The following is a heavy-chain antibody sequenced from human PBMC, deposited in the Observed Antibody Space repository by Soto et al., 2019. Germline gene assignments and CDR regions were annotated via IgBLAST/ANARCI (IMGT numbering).Heavy chain of an antibody. CDR3: ARGVPRTSIFGVVNRYYYYYMDV. Sequence: ASVKVSCKASGYTFTNFGISWVRQAPGQGLEWMGWISTYNGNTNYAQKLQGRVTMTTDTSTSTAYMELRSLRSDDTAVYYCARGVPRTSIFGVVNRYYYYYMDVWGKGTTVTVSS. CDR2: ISTYNGNT. V-gene: IGHV1-18*01. J-gene: IGHJ6*03. CDR1: GYTFTNFG. D-gene: IGHD3-3*01.